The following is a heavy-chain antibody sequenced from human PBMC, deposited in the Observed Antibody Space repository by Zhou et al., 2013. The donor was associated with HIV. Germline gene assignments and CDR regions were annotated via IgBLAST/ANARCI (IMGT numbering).Heavy chain of an antibody. D-gene: IGHD6-6*01. V-gene: IGHV4-59*02. Sequence: QVQLQESGPGLVRPSETLSLTCTVSGGSVNSQYWSWVRQPPGKGLEWIGYVYYSGSTNYNPSLNSRVTISIDTSKNQFSLKLSSVTAADTAVYYCARYLRGSSYHLDYWGQGTLVTVSS. CDR2: VYYSGST. J-gene: IGHJ4*02. CDR1: GGSVNSQY. CDR3: ARYLRGSSYHLDY.